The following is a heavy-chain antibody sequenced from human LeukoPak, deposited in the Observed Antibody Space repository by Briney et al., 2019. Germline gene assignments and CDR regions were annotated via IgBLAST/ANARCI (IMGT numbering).Heavy chain of an antibody. J-gene: IGHJ3*02. CDR2: IYHSGST. CDR3: ARYLMITFGGVIGNAFDI. Sequence: SETLALTCAVSGGSISSPNWWSWVRQPPGKGLEWIGEIYHSGSTNYNSSLKSRVTISVDKSKNQFSLKLSSVTAADTAVYYCARYLMITFGGVIGNAFDIWGQGTMVSVSS. CDR1: GGSISSPNW. V-gene: IGHV4-4*02. D-gene: IGHD3-16*02.